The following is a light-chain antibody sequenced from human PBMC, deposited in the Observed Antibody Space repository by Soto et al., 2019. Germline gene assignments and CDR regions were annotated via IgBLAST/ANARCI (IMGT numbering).Light chain of an antibody. CDR1: QSVANN. Sequence: DIVMTQSPATLSVSPGERATLSCRASQSVANNVAWYQQKPGQPPRLLIYVASTMAAGVPARFTGSGYGRQFTLTIISLQYEDFAIYHCQQHNNWPPWTFGQGTTVEV. V-gene: IGKV3-15*01. CDR2: VAS. J-gene: IGKJ1*01. CDR3: QQHNNWPPWT.